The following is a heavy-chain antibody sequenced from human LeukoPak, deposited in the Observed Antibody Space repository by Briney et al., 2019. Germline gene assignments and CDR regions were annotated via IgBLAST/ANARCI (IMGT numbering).Heavy chain of an antibody. D-gene: IGHD3-3*01. J-gene: IGHJ4*02. CDR1: GFTFSSYS. Sequence: GGSLRLSCAASGFTFSSYSMNWVRQAPGKGLEWVSSISSSSSYIYYADSVKGRFTISRDNAKNSLYLQMNSLRAEDTAVYYCARDATDFWSGYPTYFDYWGQGTLVTVSS. V-gene: IGHV3-21*01. CDR2: ISSSSSYI. CDR3: ARDATDFWSGYPTYFDY.